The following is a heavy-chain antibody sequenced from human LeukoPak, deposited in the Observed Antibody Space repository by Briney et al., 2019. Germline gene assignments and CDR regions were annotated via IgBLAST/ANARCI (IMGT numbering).Heavy chain of an antibody. Sequence: SVKVSCKASGGTFSNYAISWVRQAPGQGLEWMGGIIPIFGTANYAQKFQGRATITADESTSTAYMELSSLRSEDTAVYYCARDYGDYAAAYYGMDVWGQGTTVTVSS. J-gene: IGHJ6*02. CDR3: ARDYGDYAAAYYGMDV. CDR1: GGTFSNYA. V-gene: IGHV1-69*13. CDR2: IIPIFGTA. D-gene: IGHD4-17*01.